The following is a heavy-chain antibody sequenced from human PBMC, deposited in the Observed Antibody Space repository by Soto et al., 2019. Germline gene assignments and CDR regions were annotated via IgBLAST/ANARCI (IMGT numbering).Heavy chain of an antibody. V-gene: IGHV3-30*18. Sequence: AGGSLRLSCAVSGFTFSDYGMHWVRQAPGKGLEWVVVMSYAGTYKYYADSVKGRFTISRDLSGNTLFLQMNSLRLEDTAVYFCAKEMYPRTVLDSSSPWGDYWGQGTLVTVSS. D-gene: IGHD6-6*01. CDR1: GFTFSDYG. CDR2: MSYAGTYK. CDR3: AKEMYPRTVLDSSSPWGDY. J-gene: IGHJ4*02.